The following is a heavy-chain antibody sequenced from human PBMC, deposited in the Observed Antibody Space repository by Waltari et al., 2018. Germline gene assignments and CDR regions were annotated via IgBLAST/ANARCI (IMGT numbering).Heavy chain of an antibody. CDR1: GGTFSSYA. CDR2: IIPIFGTA. CDR3: ARDFPVYDSSGYYPDY. D-gene: IGHD3-22*01. J-gene: IGHJ4*02. Sequence: QVQLVQSGAEVKKPGSSVKVSCKASGGTFSSYAISWVRQAPGQGLEWLGRIIPIFGTANYAQKFQGRVTITADKSTSTAYMELSSLRSEDTAVYYCARDFPVYDSSGYYPDYWGQGTLVTVSS. V-gene: IGHV1-69*08.